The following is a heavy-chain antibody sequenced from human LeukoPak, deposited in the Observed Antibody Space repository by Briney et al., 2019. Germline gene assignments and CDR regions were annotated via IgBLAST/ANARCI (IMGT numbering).Heavy chain of an antibody. V-gene: IGHV3-30*04. CDR1: GFTFSNYA. CDR3: AKTGPHDAFDI. CDR2: VFYDGSIQ. Sequence: GGSLRLSCAASGFTFSNYAMHWVRQPPGKGLEWVAVVFYDGSIQYYADSVKGRFTISRDNSKNTLYLQISSLRTEDTAVYYCAKTGPHDAFDIWGQGTMVTASS. D-gene: IGHD1-14*01. J-gene: IGHJ3*02.